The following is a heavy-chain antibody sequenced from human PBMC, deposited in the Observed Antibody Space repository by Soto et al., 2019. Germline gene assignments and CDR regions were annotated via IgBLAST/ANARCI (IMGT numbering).Heavy chain of an antibody. CDR3: ARGARPGYCSSTSCFPVYMDV. CDR2: IYPGDSDT. Sequence: PGESLKISCKGSGYSFTSYWIGWVRQMPGKGLEWMGIIYPGDSDTRYSPSFQGQVTISADKSISTAYLQWSSLKASDTAMYYCARGARPGYCSSTSCFPVYMDVWGKGTTVTVSS. V-gene: IGHV5-51*01. CDR1: GYSFTSYW. J-gene: IGHJ6*03. D-gene: IGHD2-2*01.